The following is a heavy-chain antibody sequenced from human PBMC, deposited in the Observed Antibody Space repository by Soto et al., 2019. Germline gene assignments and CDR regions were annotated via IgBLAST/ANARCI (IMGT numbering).Heavy chain of an antibody. V-gene: IGHV2-5*02. CDR1: GFSLSTSGVG. D-gene: IGHD3-9*01. Sequence: QITLKESGPTLVKPTQTLTLTCTFSGFSLSTSGVGVGWIRQPPGKALEWLALIYWDDDKRYSAYLKSRLTITKDTSKNQVVLKMTNMDPVDTATYYCAHGVRYFDLFGGVGMDVWGQGTTVTVSS. J-gene: IGHJ6*02. CDR3: AHGVRYFDLFGGVGMDV. CDR2: IYWDDDK.